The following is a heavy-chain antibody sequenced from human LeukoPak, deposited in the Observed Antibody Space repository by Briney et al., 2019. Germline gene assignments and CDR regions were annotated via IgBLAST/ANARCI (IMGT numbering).Heavy chain of an antibody. J-gene: IGHJ4*02. D-gene: IGHD3-16*01. Sequence: GGSLRLSCAASGFTFSSYAMSWVRQAPGKGLEWVSSISGSGGRTHYADSVRGRFTISRDNSKNTLSLQMNSLRVEDTALYYCAKDLGALTYGEGFWGQGTLVTVSS. CDR2: ISGSGGRT. CDR3: AKDLGALTYGEGF. V-gene: IGHV3-23*01. CDR1: GFTFSSYA.